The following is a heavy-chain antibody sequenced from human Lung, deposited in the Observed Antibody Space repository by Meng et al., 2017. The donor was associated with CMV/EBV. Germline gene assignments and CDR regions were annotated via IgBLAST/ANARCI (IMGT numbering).Heavy chain of an antibody. D-gene: IGHD6-19*01. CDR1: GYTFTRYP. V-gene: IGHV7-4-1*02. CDR2: ISTNTGNP. J-gene: IGHJ4*02. CDR3: GTLKYTSGFYGSAY. Sequence: QVQLVQSGSELKKSGASVKVSCKASGYTFTRYPMNWVRQAPGQGLEWMGWISTNTGNPTYAQGFTGRFVFSVDTSVSTAYLQISSLKAEDTAVYYCGTLKYTSGFYGSAYWGQGALVTVSS.